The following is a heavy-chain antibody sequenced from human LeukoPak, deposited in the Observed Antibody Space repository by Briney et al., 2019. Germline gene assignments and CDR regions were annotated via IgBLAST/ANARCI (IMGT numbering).Heavy chain of an antibody. CDR3: ARVPWYYYDSSGYPKNY. Sequence: PGGSLRLSCAASGFTFSSYRMNWVRQAPGKGLEWVSSISSSSSYIYYADSVKGRFTISRDNAKNSLYLQMNSLRAEDTAVYYCARVPWYYYDSSGYPKNYWGQGTLVTVSS. V-gene: IGHV3-21*01. CDR2: ISSSSSYI. J-gene: IGHJ4*02. D-gene: IGHD3-22*01. CDR1: GFTFSSYR.